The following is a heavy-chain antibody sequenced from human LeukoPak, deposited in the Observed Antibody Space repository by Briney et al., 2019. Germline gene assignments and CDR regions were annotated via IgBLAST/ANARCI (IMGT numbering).Heavy chain of an antibody. D-gene: IGHD4-17*01. CDR1: GFTFSSYA. V-gene: IGHV3-30-3*01. Sequence: GGSLRLSCAASGFTFSSYAMHWVRQAPGKGLEWVAVISYDGSNKYYADSVKGRFTISRDNSKNTLYLQMNSLRAEDTAVYYCAKGDGDYVGASDYWGQGTLVTVSS. CDR2: ISYDGSNK. J-gene: IGHJ4*02. CDR3: AKGDGDYVGASDY.